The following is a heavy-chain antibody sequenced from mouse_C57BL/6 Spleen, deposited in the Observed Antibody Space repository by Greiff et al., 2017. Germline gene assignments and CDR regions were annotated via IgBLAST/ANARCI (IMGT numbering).Heavy chain of an antibody. CDR3: TREPYYGYPYFDY. CDR1: GYTFTSYW. Sequence: VHVKQSGTVLARPGASVKMSCKTSGYTFTSYWMHWVKQRPGQGLEWIGAIYPGNSDTSYNQKFKGKAKLTAVTSASTAYMELSSLTNEDSAVYYCTREPYYGYPYFDYWGQGTTLTVSS. J-gene: IGHJ2*01. CDR2: IYPGNSDT. V-gene: IGHV1-5*01. D-gene: IGHD2-9*01.